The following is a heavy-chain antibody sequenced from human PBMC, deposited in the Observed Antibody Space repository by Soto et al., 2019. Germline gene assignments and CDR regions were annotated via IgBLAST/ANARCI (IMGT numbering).Heavy chain of an antibody. Sequence: GGSLRLSCAASGFTFSSYAMSWVRQAPGKGLEWVSAISGSGGSTYYADSVKGRFTISRDNSKNTLYLQMNSLRAEDTAVYYCAKDLHGLGQWLVRSVDYWGQGTLVTISS. V-gene: IGHV3-23*01. D-gene: IGHD6-19*01. J-gene: IGHJ4*02. CDR3: AKDLHGLGQWLVRSVDY. CDR1: GFTFSSYA. CDR2: ISGSGGST.